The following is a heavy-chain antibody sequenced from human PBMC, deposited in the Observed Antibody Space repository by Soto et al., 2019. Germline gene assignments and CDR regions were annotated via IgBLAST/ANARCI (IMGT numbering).Heavy chain of an antibody. CDR3: ARGCCNRNYAPDGFGI. CDR2: INPSGGRT. Sequence: ASVKVCCKASGYILTFYHIHWLRQAPGQGLEWMGMINPSGGRTSYAQEFEGRVTMTSDESTSTAYMEVSSLRSEDTAVYYCARGCCNRNYAPDGFGIWGQGTMVTVSS. D-gene: IGHD1-7*01. J-gene: IGHJ3*02. V-gene: IGHV1-46*01. CDR1: GYILTFYH.